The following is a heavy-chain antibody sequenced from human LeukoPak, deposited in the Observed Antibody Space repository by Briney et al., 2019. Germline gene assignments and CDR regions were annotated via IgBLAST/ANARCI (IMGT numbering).Heavy chain of an antibody. V-gene: IGHV4-38-2*01. CDR3: ARGRGRQVGSRWHPDTHHDY. CDR2: IHYPEST. Sequence: PSETLSLTCAVSGFSISNGFFWGWIRRPPGKGLEWIGTIHYPESTYYNPSLNSRLTISLDAPKNYFSLKLSSVTAADTALYYCARGRGRQVGSRWHPDTHHDYWGQGILVTVSS. CDR1: GFSISNGFF. D-gene: IGHD3-10*01. J-gene: IGHJ4*02.